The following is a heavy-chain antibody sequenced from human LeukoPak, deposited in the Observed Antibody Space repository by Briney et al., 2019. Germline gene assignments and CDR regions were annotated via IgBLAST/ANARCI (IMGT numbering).Heavy chain of an antibody. CDR1: GYTFTSYG. J-gene: IGHJ6*03. Sequence: ASVKVSCKASGYTFTSYGISWVRQAPGQGLEWMGWISAYNGNTNYAQKLQGRVTMTTDTSTSTAYMELRSLRSDDTAVYYCAADSGSYPSYYYYYYMDVWGKGTTVTVSS. CDR2: ISAYNGNT. V-gene: IGHV1-18*01. D-gene: IGHD1-26*01. CDR3: AADSGSYPSYYYYYYMDV.